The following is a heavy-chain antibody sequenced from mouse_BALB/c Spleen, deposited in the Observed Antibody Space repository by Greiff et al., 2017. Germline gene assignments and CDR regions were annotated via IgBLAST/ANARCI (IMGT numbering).Heavy chain of an antibody. CDR3: ARWGYGNAMDY. CDR2: ISSGSSTI. V-gene: IGHV5-17*02. J-gene: IGHJ4*01. D-gene: IGHD2-14*01. CDR1: GFTFSSFG. Sequence: EVKLMESGGGLVQPGGSRKLSCAASGFTFSSFGMHWVRQAPEKGLEWVAYISSGSSTIYYADTVKGRFTISRDNPKNTLFLQMTSLRSEDTAMYYCARWGYGNAMDYWGQGTSVTVSS.